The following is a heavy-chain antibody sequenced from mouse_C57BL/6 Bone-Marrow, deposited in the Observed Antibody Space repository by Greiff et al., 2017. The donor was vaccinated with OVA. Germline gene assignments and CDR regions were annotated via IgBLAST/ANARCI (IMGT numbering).Heavy chain of an antibody. J-gene: IGHJ4*01. V-gene: IGHV2-2*01. CDR3: ARNAYYSNYVDYAMDY. Sequence: QVQLKESGPGLVQPSQSLSITCTVSGFSLTSYGVHWVRQSPGKGLEWLGVIWSGGSTDYNAAFISRLSISKDNSKSQVFFKMNSLQADDTAIYYCARNAYYSNYVDYAMDYWGQGTSGTVSS. CDR2: IWSGGST. D-gene: IGHD2-5*01. CDR1: GFSLTSYG.